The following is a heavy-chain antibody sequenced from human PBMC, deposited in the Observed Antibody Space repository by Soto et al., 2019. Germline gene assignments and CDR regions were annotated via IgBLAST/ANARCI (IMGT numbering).Heavy chain of an antibody. CDR3: ARPGGTNYYDSSGPES. J-gene: IGHJ4*02. CDR1: GFTFSSYG. V-gene: IGHV3-33*01. Sequence: QVQLAESGGGVVQPGRSLRLSCAASGFTFSSYGMHWVRQAPGKGLEWVAVIWYDGSNKYYADSVKGRFTISRDNSKNTLYLQMNSLRAEDTAVYYCARPGGTNYYDSSGPESWGQGTLVTVSS. D-gene: IGHD3-22*01. CDR2: IWYDGSNK.